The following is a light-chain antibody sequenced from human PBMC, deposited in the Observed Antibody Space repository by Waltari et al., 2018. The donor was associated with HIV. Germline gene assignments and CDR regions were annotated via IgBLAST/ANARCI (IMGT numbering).Light chain of an antibody. CDR1: QGISTW. CDR3: QQTNGSPLT. J-gene: IGKJ2*01. CDR2: GAS. Sequence: DIQMTQSPRYMSAFVGDRVTITCRASQGISTWLAWYQQKPGKVPQRLIHGASSLHSGVPSRSNGSGSGTQFSLTISSLQSEDLATYYCQQTNGSPLTFGGGTTLE. V-gene: IGKV1-12*01.